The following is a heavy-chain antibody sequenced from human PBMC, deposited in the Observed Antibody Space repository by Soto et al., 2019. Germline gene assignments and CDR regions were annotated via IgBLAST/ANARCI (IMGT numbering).Heavy chain of an antibody. D-gene: IGHD3-16*01. CDR3: AKDNYYDGREYYFDY. J-gene: IGHJ4*02. CDR2: ISGSASYT. CDR1: GFSFSNYG. Sequence: GESLRLSCAASGFSFSNYGMSWVRQTPGKGLEWLSVISGSASYTYYADSVRGRFTISRDNYKNTLYLQMSSLRAEDTAVYYCAKDNYYDGREYYFDYWGQGTLVTVSS. V-gene: IGHV3-23*01.